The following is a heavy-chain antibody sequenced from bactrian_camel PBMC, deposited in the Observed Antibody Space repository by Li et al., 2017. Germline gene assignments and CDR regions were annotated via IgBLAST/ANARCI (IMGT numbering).Heavy chain of an antibody. CDR3: ATTLVVTVKLGYRPYNY. D-gene: IGHD5*01. CDR1: GFRFDDFD. Sequence: HVQLVESGGGSVQAGETLRLSCTASGFRFDDFDMGWYRQAPGNECELVATIISDGTTYYPDSVKGRFTISRDNAKNTLYLQLNSLKTEDTAMYYCATTLVVTVKLGYRPYNYWGQGTQVTVS. V-gene: IGHV3S55*01. J-gene: IGHJ4*01. CDR2: IISDGTT.